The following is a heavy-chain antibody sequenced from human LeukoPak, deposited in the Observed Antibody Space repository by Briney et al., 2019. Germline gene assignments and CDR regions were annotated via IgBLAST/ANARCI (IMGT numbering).Heavy chain of an antibody. CDR1: GYTLTELS. D-gene: IGHD5-18*01. V-gene: IGHV1-24*01. J-gene: IGHJ4*02. CDR3: ARVDTAMVIDY. CDR2: FDPEDGGT. Sequence: ASVKVSCKVSGYTLTELSIHWVRQAPGKGLEWMGGFDPEDGGTIYAQKFQGRVTITADKSTSTAYMELSSLRSEDTAVYYCARVDTAMVIDYWGQGTLVTVSS.